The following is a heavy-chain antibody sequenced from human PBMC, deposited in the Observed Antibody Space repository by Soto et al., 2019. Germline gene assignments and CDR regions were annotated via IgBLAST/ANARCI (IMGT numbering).Heavy chain of an antibody. CDR2: ISYDGSNK. Sequence: QVQLVESGGGVVQPGRSLRLSCAASGFTFSSYAMHWVRQAPGKGLEWVAVISYDGSNKYYADSVKGRFTISRDNSKNTLYLQMNGLRAEDTAVYYCARANYGDCYGGGDYWGQGTLVTVSS. CDR1: GFTFSSYA. CDR3: ARANYGDCYGGGDY. D-gene: IGHD4-17*01. V-gene: IGHV3-30-3*01. J-gene: IGHJ4*02.